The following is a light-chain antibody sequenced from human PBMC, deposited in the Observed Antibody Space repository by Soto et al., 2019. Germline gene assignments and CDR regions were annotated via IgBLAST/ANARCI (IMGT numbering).Light chain of an antibody. V-gene: IGKV1-9*01. Sequence: DIQLTQSPSFLSASVGDRVTITCRASQGISSYLAWYQQKPGKAPKRLIYAASTLQSGVPSRFRGSGSGTEFTLTISSLQPEDFATYYCQQFNSYPRTFGQGTKVEIK. CDR2: AAS. CDR1: QGISSY. CDR3: QQFNSYPRT. J-gene: IGKJ1*01.